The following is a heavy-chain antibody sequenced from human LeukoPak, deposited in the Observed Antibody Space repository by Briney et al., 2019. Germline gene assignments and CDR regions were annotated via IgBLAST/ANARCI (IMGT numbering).Heavy chain of an antibody. J-gene: IGHJ4*02. CDR2: IKEDGSQK. D-gene: IGHD6-19*01. Sequence: GGSLRLSCAASGFTFSSFWMTWVRQAPGKGLEWVANIKEDGSQKYYVDSVKGRFTISRDNAKNSLFLQTNSLRVDDTAVYYCARDSGWFRFDYWGQGTLVTVSS. CDR3: ARDSGWFRFDY. V-gene: IGHV3-7*03. CDR1: GFTFSSFW.